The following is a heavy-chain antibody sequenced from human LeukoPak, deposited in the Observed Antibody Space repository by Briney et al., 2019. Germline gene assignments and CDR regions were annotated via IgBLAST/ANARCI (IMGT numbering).Heavy chain of an antibody. CDR2: IYTSGST. Sequence: SQTLSLTCTVSGGSISSGSYYWSWIRQPAGKGLEWIGRIYTSGSTNYNPSLKSRVTISVDTSKNQFSLKLSSATAADTAVYYCARGRSRVGHGGPYYYGSGKNWFDPWGQGTLVTVSS. CDR3: ARGRSRVGHGGPYYYGSGKNWFDP. CDR1: GGSISSGSYY. D-gene: IGHD3-10*01. J-gene: IGHJ5*02. V-gene: IGHV4-61*02.